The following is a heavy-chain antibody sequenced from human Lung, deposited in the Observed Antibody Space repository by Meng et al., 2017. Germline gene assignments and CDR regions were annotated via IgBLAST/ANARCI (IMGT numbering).Heavy chain of an antibody. CDR2: ITAYNVNT. Sequence: VDLLQTGSEVTDPDTHLQVPCKASGYNFTTYGISWVRQAPGQGLEWMGWITAYNVNTKSAQKFQGRVTMTTDTYPRIAYMELRSLRSHDTGVYHCARDRADYYVAGTDAAYDFCGQGTLVTVSS. CDR3: ARDRADYYVAGTDAAYDF. D-gene: IGHD3-10*02. J-gene: IGHJ4*02. V-gene: IGHV1-18*01. CDR1: GYNFTTYG.